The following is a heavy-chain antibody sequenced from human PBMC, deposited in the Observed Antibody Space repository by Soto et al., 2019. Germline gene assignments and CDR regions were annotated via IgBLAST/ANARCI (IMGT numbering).Heavy chain of an antibody. Sequence: EEQLVESGGGLVQPGGSLRLSCAASGLTFSSYWMTWVRQAPGKGLEWVANIREDGGEKNYVDSVKGRFTISRDNAKNSLYLQMNSLRVEDTAVYYCARGGAIGDDPWGQGTLDTVSS. V-gene: IGHV3-7*01. D-gene: IGHD3-10*01. CDR1: GLTFSSYW. J-gene: IGHJ5*02. CDR3: ARGGAIGDDP. CDR2: IREDGGEK.